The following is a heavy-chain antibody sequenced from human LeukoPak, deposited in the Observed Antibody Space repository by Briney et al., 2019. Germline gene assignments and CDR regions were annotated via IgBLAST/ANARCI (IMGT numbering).Heavy chain of an antibody. J-gene: IGHJ4*02. CDR2: INHSGST. V-gene: IGHV4-34*01. CDR1: GFTFSNAW. D-gene: IGHD4-17*01. CDR3: ARLSYGDSQYYFDY. Sequence: PGGSLRLSCAAPGFTFSNAWMSWIRQPPGKGLEWIGEINHSGSTNYNPSLKSRVTISVDTSKNQFSLKMSSVTAADTAVYYCARLSYGDSQYYFDYWGQGTLVTVSS.